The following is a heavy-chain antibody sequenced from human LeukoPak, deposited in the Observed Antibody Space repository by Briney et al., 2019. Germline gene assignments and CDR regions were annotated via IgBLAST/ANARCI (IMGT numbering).Heavy chain of an antibody. Sequence: ASVKVSCKASGGTFSSYAISWVRQAPGQGLEWMGRIIPILGIANYAQKFQGRVTITADKSTSTAYMELSSLRPEDTAVYYCASYDILTGYYPNWGQGTLVTVSS. D-gene: IGHD3-9*01. CDR1: GGTFSSYA. CDR2: IIPILGIA. V-gene: IGHV1-69*04. J-gene: IGHJ4*02. CDR3: ASYDILTGYYPN.